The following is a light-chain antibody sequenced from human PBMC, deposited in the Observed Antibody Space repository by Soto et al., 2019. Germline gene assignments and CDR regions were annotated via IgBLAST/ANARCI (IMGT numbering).Light chain of an antibody. Sequence: DIQMTQSPSSLSASVGDRVTITCRASRSISNYLNWYQQKSGKVPRLLIYAASRLQPGVPSRFSGTGTGTAFTLTITSLQPEDSATYYCQQSYSVPRFGPGTRVDLK. CDR1: RSISNY. CDR2: AAS. CDR3: QQSYSVPR. J-gene: IGKJ1*01. V-gene: IGKV1-39*01.